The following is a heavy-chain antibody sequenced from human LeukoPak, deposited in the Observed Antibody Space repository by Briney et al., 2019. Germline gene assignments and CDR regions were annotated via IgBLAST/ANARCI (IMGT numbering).Heavy chain of an antibody. CDR3: ASWKVSRCTNGVCPSGDYFDY. CDR1: GDSISSSSYY. D-gene: IGHD2-8*01. J-gene: IGHJ4*02. Sequence: PSETLSLTCTVSGDSISSSSYYWGWIRQPPGKGLEWIGNIYYNGDTYYNASLRSRVTISVDTSKNQFSLKLSSVTAADTAVYYCASWKVSRCTNGVCPSGDYFDYWGQGTLVTVSS. V-gene: IGHV4-39*07. CDR2: IYYNGDT.